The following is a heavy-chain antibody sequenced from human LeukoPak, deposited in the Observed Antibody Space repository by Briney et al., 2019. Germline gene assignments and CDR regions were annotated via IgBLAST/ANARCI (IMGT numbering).Heavy chain of an antibody. J-gene: IGHJ6*03. V-gene: IGHV1-18*01. Sequence: VASVKVSCKASGYTFTSYGISWVRQAPGQGLEWMGWISAYNGNTNYAQKLQGRVTMTTGTSTSTAYMELRSLRSDDTAVYYCARKSYYHYYVDVWGKGTTVTVSS. CDR2: ISAYNGNT. CDR1: GYTFTSYG. CDR3: ARKSYYHYYVDV.